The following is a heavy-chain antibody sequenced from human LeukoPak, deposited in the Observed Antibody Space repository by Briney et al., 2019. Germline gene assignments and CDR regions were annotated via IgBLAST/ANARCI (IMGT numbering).Heavy chain of an antibody. CDR2: IYYSGST. J-gene: IGHJ4*02. Sequence: PPETPSLTRTVSGGSISSSSYYWGWIRQPPGKGLEWIGSIYYSGSTYYNPSLKSRVTISVDTSKNRFSLKLSSVTAADTAVYYCATSTALLWFGESFIFDYWGQGTLVTVSS. CDR3: ATSTALLWFGESFIFDY. D-gene: IGHD3-10*01. V-gene: IGHV4-39*05. CDR1: GGSISSSSYY.